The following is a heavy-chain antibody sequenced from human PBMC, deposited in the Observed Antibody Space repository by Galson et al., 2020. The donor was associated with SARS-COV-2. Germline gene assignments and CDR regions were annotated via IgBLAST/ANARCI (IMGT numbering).Heavy chain of an antibody. CDR3: ARNSRGWYRQPWDFDS. V-gene: IGHV3-23*01. J-gene: IGHJ4*02. D-gene: IGHD6-13*01. Sequence: GESLKISCAASGFTFSNYAISWVRQAPGKGLEWVSVISGNSADTFYADSVKGRFTISRDNPKNAASLEMNSLRADDTAVYYCARNSRGWYRQPWDFDSWGQGTLVTVSS. CDR2: ISGNSADT. CDR1: GFTFSNYA.